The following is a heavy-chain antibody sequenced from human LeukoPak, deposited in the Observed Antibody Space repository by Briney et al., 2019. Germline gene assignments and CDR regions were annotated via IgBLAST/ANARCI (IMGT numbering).Heavy chain of an antibody. CDR1: GGSFSGYY. Sequence: PSETLSLTCAVYGGSFSGYYWSWIRQPPGKGLEWIGRIYTSGSTNYNPSLKSRVTISVDKSKNQFSLKLSSVTAADTAVYYCARDPGVVARYYFDYWGQGTLVTVSS. J-gene: IGHJ4*02. V-gene: IGHV4-59*10. CDR3: ARDPGVVARYYFDY. D-gene: IGHD2-15*01. CDR2: IYTSGST.